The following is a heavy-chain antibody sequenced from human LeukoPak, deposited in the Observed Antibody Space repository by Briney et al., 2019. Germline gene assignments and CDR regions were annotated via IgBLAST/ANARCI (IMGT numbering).Heavy chain of an antibody. V-gene: IGHV1-69*06. CDR3: ASHANVRPSRTYFDY. J-gene: IGHJ4*02. Sequence: ASVKVSCKASGGTFSSYAISWVRQAPGQGPEWMGGIIPIFGTANYAQKFQGRVTITADKSTSTAYMELSSLRSEDTAVYYCASHANVRPSRTYFDYWGQGTLVTVSS. CDR1: GGTFSSYA. CDR2: IIPIFGTA. D-gene: IGHD2-8*01.